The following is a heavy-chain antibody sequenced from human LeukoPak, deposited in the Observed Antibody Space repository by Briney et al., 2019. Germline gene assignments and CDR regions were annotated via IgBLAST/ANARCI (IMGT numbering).Heavy chain of an antibody. CDR3: ATVAAAAGIGCFDY. CDR1: GYTLTELS. D-gene: IGHD6-13*01. V-gene: IGHV1-24*01. CDR2: FDPEDGET. Sequence: EASVKVSCKVSGYTLTELSMHWVRQAPGKGLEWMGGFDPEDGETIYAQKFQGRVTMTEDTSTDTAYMELSSLRSEDTAVYYCATVAAAAGIGCFDYWGQGTLVTVSS. J-gene: IGHJ4*02.